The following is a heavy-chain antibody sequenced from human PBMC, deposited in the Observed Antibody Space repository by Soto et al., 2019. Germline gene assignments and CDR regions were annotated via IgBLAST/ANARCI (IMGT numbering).Heavy chain of an antibody. Sequence: SETLSLTCTVSGGSINSGDYYWSWIRQPPGKGLEWIGYIYYGGSTYYNPSLKSRITISVDTSKNQFSLKLSSVTAADTAVYYCARDWYYADSTGYYHDVFDIWGQGTMVTVSS. V-gene: IGHV4-30-4*01. CDR1: GGSINSGDYY. D-gene: IGHD3-22*01. J-gene: IGHJ3*02. CDR3: ARDWYYADSTGYYHDVFDI. CDR2: IYYGGST.